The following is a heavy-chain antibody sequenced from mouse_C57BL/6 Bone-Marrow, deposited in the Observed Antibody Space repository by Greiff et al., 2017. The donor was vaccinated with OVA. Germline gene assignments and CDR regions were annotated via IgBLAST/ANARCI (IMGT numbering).Heavy chain of an antibody. Sequence: EVKLVESGGGLVKPGGSLKLSCAASGFTFSDYGMHWVRQAPEKGLEWVAYISSGSSTIYYADTVKGRFTISRDNAKNTLFLQMTSLRSEDTAMYYCARRTTVVAPFDYWGQGTTLTVSS. J-gene: IGHJ2*01. CDR1: GFTFSDYG. CDR2: ISSGSSTI. D-gene: IGHD1-1*01. V-gene: IGHV5-17*01. CDR3: ARRTTVVAPFDY.